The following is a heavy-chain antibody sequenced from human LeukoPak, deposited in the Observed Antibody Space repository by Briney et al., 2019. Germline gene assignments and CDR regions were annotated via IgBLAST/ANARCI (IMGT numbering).Heavy chain of an antibody. CDR3: AKEGGGYSYGYSEFDP. J-gene: IGHJ5*02. Sequence: PGGSLRLSCAASGVTFDDYAMHWVRQAPGKGLEWVSGISWNSGSIGYADSVKGRFTISRDNAKNSLYLQMNSLRAEDMALYYCAKEGGGYSYGYSEFDPWGQGTLVTVSS. CDR1: GVTFDDYA. D-gene: IGHD5-18*01. CDR2: ISWNSGSI. V-gene: IGHV3-9*03.